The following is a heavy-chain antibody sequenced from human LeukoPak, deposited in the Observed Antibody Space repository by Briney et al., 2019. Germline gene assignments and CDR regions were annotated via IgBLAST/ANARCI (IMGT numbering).Heavy chain of an antibody. CDR3: ARDLGSRPYDSSGFPPDY. Sequence: GGSLRLSCAASGFTFSDYTMNWVRQAPGKGLEWVSSISGSGTYIYYWDSMKGRFTISRDNAKNSLYLHMNSLRAEDTAMYYCARDLGSRPYDSSGFPPDYWGQGTLVTVSS. CDR2: ISGSGTYI. CDR1: GFTFSDYT. J-gene: IGHJ4*02. D-gene: IGHD3-22*01. V-gene: IGHV3-21*01.